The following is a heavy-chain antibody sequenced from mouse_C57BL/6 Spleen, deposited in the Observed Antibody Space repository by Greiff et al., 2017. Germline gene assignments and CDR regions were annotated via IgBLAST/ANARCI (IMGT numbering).Heavy chain of an antibody. CDR1: GFTFSSYG. J-gene: IGHJ2*01. CDR2: ISSGGSYT. D-gene: IGHD1-1*01. V-gene: IGHV5-6*01. CDR3: ARQYYYGSSFDY. Sequence: EVKLVEPGGDLVKPGGSLKLSCAASGFTFSSYGMSWVRQTPDKRLEWVATISSGGSYTYYPDSVKGRFTISRDTAKNTLYLQMSSLKSEYTTMYYCARQYYYGSSFDYWGQGTPLTVSS.